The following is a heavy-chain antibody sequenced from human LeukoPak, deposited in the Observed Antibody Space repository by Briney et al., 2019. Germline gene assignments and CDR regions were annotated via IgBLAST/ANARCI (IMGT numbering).Heavy chain of an antibody. V-gene: IGHV1-69*13. CDR2: IIPIFGTA. J-gene: IGHJ6*03. D-gene: IGHD1-1*01. Sequence: ASVKVSCKASGGTFSSYAISWVRQAPGQGLEWMGGIIPIFGTANYAQKFQGRVTITADESTSTAYMELSSLRSEDTAVYYCASGTTIHYYYMDVWGKGTTVTVSS. CDR3: ASGTTIHYYYMDV. CDR1: GGTFSSYA.